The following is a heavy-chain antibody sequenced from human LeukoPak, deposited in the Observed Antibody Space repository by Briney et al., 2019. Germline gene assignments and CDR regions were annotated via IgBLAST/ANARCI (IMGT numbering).Heavy chain of an antibody. CDR2: ISYTGSA. V-gene: IGHV4-59*01. Sequence: PSETLSLTCKISRGSLSNYQWSWIRQSPGKGLEWIGYISYTGSADYNPSLQSRVSISLDTSKSQFSLRLTSVTAADTAFYYCATEGDYYDSGTFYKTLDIWGQGSMVTVSS. J-gene: IGHJ3*02. CDR1: RGSLSNYQ. D-gene: IGHD3-10*01. CDR3: ATEGDYYDSGTFYKTLDI.